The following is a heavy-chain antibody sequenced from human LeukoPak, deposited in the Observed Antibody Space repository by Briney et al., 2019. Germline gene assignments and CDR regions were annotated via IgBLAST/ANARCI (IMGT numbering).Heavy chain of an antibody. Sequence: GGSLRLSCAAPGFTFSDHYMDWVRQAPGKGLEWVGRTRNKANSYTTEYAASVKGRFTISRDDSKNSLYLQMNSLKTEDTAVYYCARDYYGDLDYWGQGTLVTVSS. CDR3: ARDYYGDLDY. J-gene: IGHJ4*02. CDR1: GFTFSDHY. V-gene: IGHV3-72*01. D-gene: IGHD4-17*01. CDR2: TRNKANSYTT.